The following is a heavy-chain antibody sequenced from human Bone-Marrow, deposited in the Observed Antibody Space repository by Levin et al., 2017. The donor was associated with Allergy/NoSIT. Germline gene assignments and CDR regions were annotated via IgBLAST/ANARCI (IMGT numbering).Heavy chain of an antibody. CDR2: ISGSGGST. V-gene: IGHV3-23*01. J-gene: IGHJ4*02. CDR1: GFTFSSYA. Sequence: GGSLRLSCAASGFTFSSYAMSWVRQAPGKGLEWVSAISGSGGSTYYADSVKGRFTISRDNSKNTLYLQMNSLRAEDTAVYYCAKSVSSGWYFDGYFDYWGQGTLVTVSS. CDR3: AKSVSSGWYFDGYFDY. D-gene: IGHD6-19*01.